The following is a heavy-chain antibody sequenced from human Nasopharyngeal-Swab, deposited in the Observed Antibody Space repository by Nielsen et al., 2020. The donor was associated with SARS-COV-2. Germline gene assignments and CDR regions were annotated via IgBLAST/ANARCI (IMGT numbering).Heavy chain of an antibody. CDR2: TEIGGTT. D-gene: IGHD2-2*01. CDR3: ARDGMRYQLLLQPHYFDY. V-gene: IGHV3-53*01. J-gene: IGHJ4*02. CDR1: GLTVSSTY. Sequence: GESLKISCAVSGLTVSSTYMSWVRQAPGKGLEWVSVTEIGGTTHYADSVKGRFSISRDSSTNTLYLQMNNVRAEDTAVYCCARDGMRYQLLLQPHYFDYWGQGTLVTVSS.